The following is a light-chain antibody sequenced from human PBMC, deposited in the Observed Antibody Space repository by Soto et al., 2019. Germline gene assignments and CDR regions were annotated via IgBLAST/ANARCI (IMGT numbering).Light chain of an antibody. CDR3: QQYNEYCLT. J-gene: IGKJ1*01. V-gene: IGKV1-5*03. Sequence: DIHMTQSPSTLSASVGDRVTITCRASQSISIWLAWYQQKPGRAPNLLIYGTSSLESGVPSRFSGSESGTEFTLFISSLQPDDLATYYCQQYNEYCLTFRQGPGVEIK. CDR1: QSISIW. CDR2: GTS.